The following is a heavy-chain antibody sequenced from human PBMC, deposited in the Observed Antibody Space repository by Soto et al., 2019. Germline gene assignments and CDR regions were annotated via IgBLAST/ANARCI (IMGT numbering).Heavy chain of an antibody. J-gene: IGHJ6*02. CDR2: INHSGST. V-gene: IGHV4-34*01. CDR1: GGSFSGYY. D-gene: IGHD6-6*01. Sequence: SETLSLTCAVYGGSFSGYYWSWIRQPPGKGLEWIGEINHSGSTNYNPSLKSRVTISVDTSKNQFSLKLSSVTAADTAVYYCARAYSSSRGMDVWGQGPTVTVSS. CDR3: ARAYSSSRGMDV.